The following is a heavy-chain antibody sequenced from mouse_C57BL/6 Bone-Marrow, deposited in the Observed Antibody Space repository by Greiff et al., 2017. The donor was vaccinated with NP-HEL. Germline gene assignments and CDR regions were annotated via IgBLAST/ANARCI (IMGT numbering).Heavy chain of an antibody. D-gene: IGHD4-1*01. CDR1: GYTFTSYW. Sequence: QVQLQQPGAELVMPGASVKLSCKASGYTFTSYWMHWVKQRPGQGLEWIGEIDPSDSYTNYNQKFKGKSTLTVAKSSSTAYMQLSSLTSEDSAVYYCAKEGANGDYYAMDYWGQGTSVTVSS. V-gene: IGHV1-69*01. CDR2: IDPSDSYT. J-gene: IGHJ4*01. CDR3: AKEGANGDYYAMDY.